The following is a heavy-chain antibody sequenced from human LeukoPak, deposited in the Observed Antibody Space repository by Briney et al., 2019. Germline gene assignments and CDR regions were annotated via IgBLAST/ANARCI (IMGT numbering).Heavy chain of an antibody. J-gene: IGHJ3*02. CDR1: GYTFTSYG. V-gene: IGHV1-18*01. CDR3: ARTVTMIVVVPNDAFDI. CDR2: ISAYNGNT. D-gene: IGHD3-22*01. Sequence: GASVKVSCKASGYTFTSYGISWVRQAPGQGLEWMGWISAYNGNTNYAQKLQGRVTITADESTSTAYMELSSLRSEDTAVYYCARTVTMIVVVPNDAFDIWGQGTMVTVSS.